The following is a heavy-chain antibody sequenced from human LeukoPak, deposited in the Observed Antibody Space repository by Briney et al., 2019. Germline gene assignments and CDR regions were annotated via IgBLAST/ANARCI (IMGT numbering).Heavy chain of an antibody. D-gene: IGHD4-17*01. CDR1: GFTFSSYG. CDR2: IWYDGSNK. Sequence: GRSLRLSCAASGFTFSSYGMHWVRQAPGKGLEWVAVIWYDGSNKYYADSVKGRFTISRDNSKNTLYLQMNSLRAEGTAVYYCAREMTTVTTAFDYWGQGTLVTVSS. V-gene: IGHV3-33*01. J-gene: IGHJ4*02. CDR3: AREMTTVTTAFDY.